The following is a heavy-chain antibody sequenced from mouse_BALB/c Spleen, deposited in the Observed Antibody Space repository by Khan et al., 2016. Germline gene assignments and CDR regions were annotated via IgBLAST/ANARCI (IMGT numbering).Heavy chain of an antibody. J-gene: IGHJ2*01. Sequence: QVQLKQSAAELARPGASVKMSCKASGYTFTDYTMHWVKLSPGQGLEWIGYFNPTSGKIENNPKFKDKTTLTADKSSNTAYLELSSLTSDDSAVYYCTRSRYFDFRGQGTTLTVSS. CDR3: TRSRYFDF. CDR2: FNPTSGKI. CDR1: GYTFTDYT. V-gene: IGHV1-4*02.